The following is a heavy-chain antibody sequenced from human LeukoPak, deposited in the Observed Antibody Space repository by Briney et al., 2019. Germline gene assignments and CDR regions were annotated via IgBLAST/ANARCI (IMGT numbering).Heavy chain of an antibody. D-gene: IGHD6-6*01. CDR3: ARDLGEGYSSSSLVGLAFDI. J-gene: IGHJ3*02. Sequence: GASVKVSCKASGGTLSSYAISWVRQAPGQGLEWMGGIIPIFGTANYAQKFQGRVTITTDESTSTAYMELSSLRSEDTAVYYCARDLGEGYSSSSLVGLAFDIWGQGTMVTVSS. CDR1: GGTLSSYA. V-gene: IGHV1-69*05. CDR2: IIPIFGTA.